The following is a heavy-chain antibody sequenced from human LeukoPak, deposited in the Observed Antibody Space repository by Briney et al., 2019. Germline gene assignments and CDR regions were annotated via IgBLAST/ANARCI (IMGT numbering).Heavy chain of an antibody. Sequence: SETLSLTCTVSGGSISNYYWSWIRQPAGKGLEWIGRIYTSGSTSYNPSLKSRVTMSIDMSKNQFSLKLNSLTAADTAVYYCARGCSSTSCWLRTDVWGQGTTVTVSS. D-gene: IGHD2-2*01. V-gene: IGHV4-4*07. CDR2: IYTSGST. J-gene: IGHJ6*02. CDR3: ARGCSSTSCWLRTDV. CDR1: GGSISNYY.